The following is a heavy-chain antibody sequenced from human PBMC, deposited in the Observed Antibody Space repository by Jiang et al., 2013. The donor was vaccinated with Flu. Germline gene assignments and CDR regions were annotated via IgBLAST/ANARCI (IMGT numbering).Heavy chain of an antibody. CDR3: ARAVTMVRGRYFDY. D-gene: IGHD3-10*01. V-gene: IGHV5-51*01. Sequence: SFTSYWIGWVRQMPGKGLEWMGIIYPGDSDTRYSPSFQGQVTISADKSISTAYLQWSSLKASDTAMYYCARAVTMVRGRYFDYWGQGTLVTVSS. CDR2: IYPGDSDT. CDR1: SFTSYW. J-gene: IGHJ4*02.